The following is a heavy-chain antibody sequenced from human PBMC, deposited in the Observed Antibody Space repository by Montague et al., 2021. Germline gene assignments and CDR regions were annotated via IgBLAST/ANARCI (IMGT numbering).Heavy chain of an antibody. CDR3: ARDPAATSTDLED. V-gene: IGHV3-48*03. Sequence: SLRLSCAGSGFIFSDCEMNWVRQAPGKGLEWVAFISETGGTRFYADSVKGRFTISRDDAKNSLYLQMTSLRVDDTAVYYCARDPAATSTDLEDWGQGTLVTVSS. D-gene: IGHD2-15*01. J-gene: IGHJ4*02. CDR1: GFIFSDCE. CDR2: ISETGGTR.